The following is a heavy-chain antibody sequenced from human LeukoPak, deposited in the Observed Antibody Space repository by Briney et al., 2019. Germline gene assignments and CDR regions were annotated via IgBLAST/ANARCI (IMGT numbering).Heavy chain of an antibody. CDR1: GGSISSSSYY. CDR2: INHSGST. Sequence: SETLSLTCTVSGGSISSSSYYWGWIRQPPGKGLEWIGEINHSGSTNYNPSLKSRVTISVDTSKNQFSLRLSSVTAADTAVYYCGRVRSKDVWKSYGTYDYYYYMDVWGKGTTVTISS. J-gene: IGHJ6*03. V-gene: IGHV4-39*07. D-gene: IGHD3-16*01. CDR3: GRVRSKDVWKSYGTYDYYYYMDV.